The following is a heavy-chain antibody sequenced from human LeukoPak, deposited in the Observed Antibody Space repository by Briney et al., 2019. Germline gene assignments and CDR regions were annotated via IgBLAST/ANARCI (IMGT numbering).Heavy chain of an antibody. CDR3: ARAAKSSADPFDY. CDR1: GFTVSSNY. CDR2: IYSGGST. J-gene: IGHJ4*02. V-gene: IGHV3-53*01. Sequence: GGSLRLSCAASGFTVSSNYMSWVRQAPGKGLEWVSVIYSGGSTYYADSVRGRFTISRDNSKNTLYLQMNSLRAEDTAVYYCARAAKSSADPFDYWGQGTLVTVSS.